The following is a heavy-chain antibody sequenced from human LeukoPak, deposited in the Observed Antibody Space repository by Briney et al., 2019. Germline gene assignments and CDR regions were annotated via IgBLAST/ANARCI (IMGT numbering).Heavy chain of an antibody. J-gene: IGHJ6*02. CDR2: IIPISGIA. D-gene: IGHD3-10*01. CDR3: ARGCYYYGSGSYCLYGMDV. V-gene: IGHV1-69*04. Sequence: SVKVSCKASGGTFSSYAISWVRQAPGQGLEWMGRIIPISGIANYAQKFQGRVTITADKSTSTAYMELSSLRSEDTAVYYCARGCYYYGSGSYCLYGMDVWGQGTTVTVSS. CDR1: GGTFSSYA.